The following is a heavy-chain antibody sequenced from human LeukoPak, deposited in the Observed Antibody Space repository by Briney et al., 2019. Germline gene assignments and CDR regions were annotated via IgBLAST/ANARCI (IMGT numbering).Heavy chain of an antibody. CDR2: ISSSSSYI. V-gene: IGHV3-21*01. J-gene: IGHJ5*02. Sequence: GGSLRLSCAASGFTFSNAWMSWVRQAPGKGLEWVSSISSSSSYIYYADSVKGRFTISRDNSKNTLYLQMNSLRVEDTAVYYCARAGGYCSGGSCYRGYSWFDPWGQGTLVTVSS. CDR3: ARAGGYCSGGSCYRGYSWFDP. CDR1: GFTFSNAW. D-gene: IGHD2-15*01.